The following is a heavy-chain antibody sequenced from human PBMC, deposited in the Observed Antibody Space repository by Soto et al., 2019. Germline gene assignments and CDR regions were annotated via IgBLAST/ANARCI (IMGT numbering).Heavy chain of an antibody. D-gene: IGHD6-19*01. CDR1: GFTFSGYD. V-gene: IGHV3-13*01. J-gene: IGHJ3*02. CDR3: ARGAVAGLGDAFDI. CDR2: IGTAGDT. Sequence: EVQLVESGGGLVQPGGSLRLSCAASGFTFSGYDMHWVRQATGKGLEWVSAIGTAGDTYYPGSVKGRFTISRENAKNSLYLQMNSLRAGDTAVYYCARGAVAGLGDAFDIWGQGTMVTVSS.